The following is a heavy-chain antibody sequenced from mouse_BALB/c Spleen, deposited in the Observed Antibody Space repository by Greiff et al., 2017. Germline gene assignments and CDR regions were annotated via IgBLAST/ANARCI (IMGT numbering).Heavy chain of an antibody. V-gene: IGHV1-14*01. CDR3: ARGRIGYEAWFAY. CDR1: GYTFTSYV. CDR2: INPYNDGT. Sequence: EVQLQQSGPELVKPGASVKMSCKASGYTFTSYVMHWVKQKPGQGLEWIGYINPYNDGTKYNEKFKGKATLTSDKSSSTAYMELSSLTSEDSAVYYCARGRIGYEAWFAYWGQGTLVTVSA. J-gene: IGHJ3*01. D-gene: IGHD2-14*01.